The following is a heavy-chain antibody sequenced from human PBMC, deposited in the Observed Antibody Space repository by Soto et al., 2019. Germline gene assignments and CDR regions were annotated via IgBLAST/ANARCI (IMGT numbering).Heavy chain of an antibody. Sequence: SETLSLTCTVSGGSISSYYWSWIRQPPGKGLEWIGEINHSGSTNYNPSLKSRVTISVDTSKNTAYLHMNSLRIEDTAVYYCTRALKVGSWTHFDCWGQGTLVTVSS. V-gene: IGHV4-34*01. J-gene: IGHJ4*02. D-gene: IGHD6-13*01. CDR3: TRALKVGSWTHFDC. CDR1: GGSISSYY. CDR2: INHSGST.